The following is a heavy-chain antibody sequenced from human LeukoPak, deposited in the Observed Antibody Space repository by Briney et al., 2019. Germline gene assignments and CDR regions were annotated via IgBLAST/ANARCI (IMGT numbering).Heavy chain of an antibody. CDR3: ARHFDFPSAFDI. CDR2: IYYSGST. D-gene: IGHD3-3*01. V-gene: IGHV4-39*01. CDR1: GGSSSSRNYY. Sequence: SETLSLXCTASGGSSSSRNYYWGWSRQPPGKGPEWIGTIYYSGSTYYNPSLKSRVTISVDTSKNQFSLKLSSVIAADMAVYYCARHFDFPSAFDIWGQGTMVTVSS. J-gene: IGHJ3*02.